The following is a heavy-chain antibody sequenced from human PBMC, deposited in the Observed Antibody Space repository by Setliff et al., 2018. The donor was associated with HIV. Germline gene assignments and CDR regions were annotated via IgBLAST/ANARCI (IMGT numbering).Heavy chain of an antibody. Sequence: ASVKVSCKASGYFFTGYYMHWVRQAPGQGLQWMGWINPKTGDTNYAQKFQGRVTMTRDTSISTLYMELSRLRSEDTAIYYCARDLSTHWSGYSLGFWGPGTLVTVSS. CDR1: GYFFTGYY. CDR3: ARDLSTHWSGYSLGF. D-gene: IGHD3-3*01. J-gene: IGHJ4*02. V-gene: IGHV1-2*02. CDR2: INPKTGDT.